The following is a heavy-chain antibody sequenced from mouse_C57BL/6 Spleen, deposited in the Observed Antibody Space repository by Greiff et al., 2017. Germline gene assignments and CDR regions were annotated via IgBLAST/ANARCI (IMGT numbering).Heavy chain of an antibody. D-gene: IGHD4-1*01. CDR1: GYTFTDYY. CDR3: ESNWGYFDY. V-gene: IGHV1-26*01. Sequence: EVQLQQSGPELVKPGASVKISCKASGYTFTDYYMNWVKQSHGKSLEWIGDINPNNGGTSYNQKFKGKATLTVDKSSSTAYMELRSLTSEDSAVYYCESNWGYFDYWGQGTTLTVSS. CDR2: INPNNGGT. J-gene: IGHJ2*01.